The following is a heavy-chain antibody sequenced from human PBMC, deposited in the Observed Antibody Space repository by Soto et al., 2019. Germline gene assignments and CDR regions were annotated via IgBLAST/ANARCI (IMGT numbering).Heavy chain of an antibody. D-gene: IGHD3-3*01. CDR2: INPSGGST. CDR1: GGTFSSYA. V-gene: IGHV1-46*03. CDR3: AREGPITIFVVARSKSDDVCDI. Sequence: ASVKVSCKASGGTFSSYAISWVRQAPGQGLEWMGIINPSGGSTRYAQKFQGRVTMTRDTSTSTVYLELSSLISEDTAVYYCAREGPITIFVVARSKSDDVCDIWGQGTMVTVSS. J-gene: IGHJ3*02.